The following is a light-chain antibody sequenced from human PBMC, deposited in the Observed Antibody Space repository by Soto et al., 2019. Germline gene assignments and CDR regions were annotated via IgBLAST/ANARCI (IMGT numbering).Light chain of an antibody. CDR1: QGISSY. Sequence: DIQLTQSPSFLSASVGDRVTITCRASQGISSYLAWYQQKPGKAPKLLIYAASTLQSGVPSRFSGSGSGTKFTLTIASLQPDDFATYYCLQHNSYPITFGQGTRLEIK. J-gene: IGKJ5*01. CDR2: AAS. CDR3: LQHNSYPIT. V-gene: IGKV1-9*01.